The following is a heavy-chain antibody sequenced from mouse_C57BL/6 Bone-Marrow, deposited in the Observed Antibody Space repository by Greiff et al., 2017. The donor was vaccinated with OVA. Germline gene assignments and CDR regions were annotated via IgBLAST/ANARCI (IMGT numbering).Heavy chain of an antibody. J-gene: IGHJ4*01. V-gene: IGHV1-74*01. CDR3: EMGYGRSSYYAMDY. Sequence: VQLQQPGAELVKPGASVKVSCKASGYTFTSSWLHWVKQRPGQGLEWIGRFHPSDSDPNYNQKFKGKATLTVAKSSSTAYMQVSSLTSEDSAVYYGEMGYGRSSYYAMDYWGQGTSVTVSS. D-gene: IGHD1-1*01. CDR1: GYTFTSSW. CDR2: FHPSDSDP.